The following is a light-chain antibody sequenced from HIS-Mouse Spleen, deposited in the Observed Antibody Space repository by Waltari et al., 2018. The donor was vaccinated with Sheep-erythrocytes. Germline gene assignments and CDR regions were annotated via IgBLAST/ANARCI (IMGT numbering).Light chain of an antibody. CDR1: QSVSSSY. J-gene: IGKJ3*01. CDR3: QQYGSSPLFT. Sequence: ELVLTQSPGTLSLSPGERATLSCRASQSVSSSYLAWYQQKPGQAPRLLIYGASSRATGIPDRFSGSGSGTDFTFTISRLEPEDFAVYYCQQYGSSPLFTFGPGTKVDIK. CDR2: GAS. V-gene: IGKV3-20*01.